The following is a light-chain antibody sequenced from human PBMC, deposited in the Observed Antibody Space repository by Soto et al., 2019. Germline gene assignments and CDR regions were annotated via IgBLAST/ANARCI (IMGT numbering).Light chain of an antibody. CDR1: SSDVGANNF. CDR3: ISYTPSSTWV. V-gene: IGLV2-14*01. J-gene: IGLJ3*02. CDR2: EVS. Sequence: QSALTQPASVAGSPGQSITISCTGTSSDVGANNFVSWYQQHPGKAPKLIIYEVSNRPSGVSSRFTGSKSGNTASLTISGLLAEDEADYYCISYTPSSTWVFGGGTKLTVL.